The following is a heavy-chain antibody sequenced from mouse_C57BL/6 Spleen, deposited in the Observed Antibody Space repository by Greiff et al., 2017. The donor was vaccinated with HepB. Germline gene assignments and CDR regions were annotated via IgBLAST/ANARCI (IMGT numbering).Heavy chain of an antibody. J-gene: IGHJ4*01. CDR2: IDPENGDT. CDR1: GFNIKDDY. D-gene: IGHD1-1*01. Sequence: VQLKQSGAELVRPGASVKLSCTASGFNIKDDYMHWVKQRPEQGLEWIGWIDPENGDTEYASKFQGKATITADTSSNTAYLQLSSLTSEDTAVYYCTTYPTVVATDAMDYWGQGTSVTVSS. CDR3: TTYPTVVATDAMDY. V-gene: IGHV14-4*01.